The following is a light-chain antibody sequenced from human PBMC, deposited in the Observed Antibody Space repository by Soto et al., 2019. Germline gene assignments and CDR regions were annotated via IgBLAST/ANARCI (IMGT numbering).Light chain of an antibody. V-gene: IGLV4-60*02. CDR2: LEGSGNY. Sequence: QPVLTQSSSASASLGSSVKLTCTLRSGHSSYIIAWHQQQPGKAPRYLINLEGSGNYKKGSGVPDRFSGSSSGADRYLTISNLQFEDEADYYCETWDSNTRVFGGGTKVTVL. CDR1: SGHSSYI. J-gene: IGLJ3*02. CDR3: ETWDSNTRV.